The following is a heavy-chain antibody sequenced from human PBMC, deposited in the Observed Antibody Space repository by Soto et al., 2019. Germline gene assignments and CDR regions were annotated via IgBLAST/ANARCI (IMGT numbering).Heavy chain of an antibody. CDR3: ARCLHCSNGGRFDP. V-gene: IGHV4-4*02. D-gene: IGHD2-8*01. CDR2: LYPSGGT. CDR1: GVSISRSNW. J-gene: IGHJ5*02. Sequence: TSETLSLTCSVSGVSISRSNWWTWVRQAPGKGLEWIGELYPSGGTTYNPSLQNRVTISVDYSKNRLSLTLTSVTAADTAVYYCARCLHCSNGGRFDPWGQGALVTVSS.